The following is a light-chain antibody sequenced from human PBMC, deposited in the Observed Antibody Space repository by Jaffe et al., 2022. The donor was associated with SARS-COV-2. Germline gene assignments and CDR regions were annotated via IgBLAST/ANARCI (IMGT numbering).Light chain of an antibody. Sequence: QSALTQPASVSGSPGQSITISCTGTSSDIGGYNYVSWYQQHPGKAPKLMIYDVTNRPSGVSNRFSGSKSGNTASLTISGLQAEDEADYYCSSWRSGSNPYVFGSGTKVTVL. J-gene: IGLJ1*01. CDR2: DVT. V-gene: IGLV2-14*01. CDR1: SSDIGGYNY. CDR3: SSWRSGSNPYV.